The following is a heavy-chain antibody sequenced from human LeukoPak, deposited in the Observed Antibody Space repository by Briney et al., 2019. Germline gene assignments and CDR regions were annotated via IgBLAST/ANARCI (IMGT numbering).Heavy chain of an antibody. V-gene: IGHV1-8*01. CDR2: MNPKTGNT. J-gene: IGHJ3*02. CDR1: GYTFTSYD. D-gene: IGHD4-11*01. CDR3: VRIDYSNAFDI. Sequence: ASVKVSCKASGYTFTSYDINWARQATGQGLEWMGWMNPKTGNTGSAQKLQGRVTITGNTSISTAYMELGSLRSEDTAVYYCVRIDYSNAFDIWGQGTMVTVSS.